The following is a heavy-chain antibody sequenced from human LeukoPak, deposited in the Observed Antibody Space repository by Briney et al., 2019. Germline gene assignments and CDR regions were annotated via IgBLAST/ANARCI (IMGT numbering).Heavy chain of an antibody. V-gene: IGHV3-48*01. CDR1: GFTFSSNS. Sequence: GGSLRLSCAASGFTFSSNSMNWVRQAPGKGLEWVSYISSSSSTIYYADSVKGRFTISRDNAKNSLYLQMNSLRAEDTAVYYCARDRNYGDYEFDYWGQGTLVTVSS. D-gene: IGHD4-17*01. CDR3: ARDRNYGDYEFDY. J-gene: IGHJ4*02. CDR2: ISSSSSTI.